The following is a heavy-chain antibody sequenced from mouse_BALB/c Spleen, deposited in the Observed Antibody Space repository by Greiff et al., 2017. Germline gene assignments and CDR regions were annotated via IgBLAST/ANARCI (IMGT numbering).Heavy chain of an antibody. D-gene: IGHD2-4*01. CDR3: AGSCDYGFAY. J-gene: IGHJ3*01. CDR2: ISSGGST. Sequence: DVHLVESGGGLVKPGGSLKLSCAASGFTFSSYAMSWVRQTPEKRLEWVASISSGGSTYYPDSVKGRFTISGDNARNILYLQMSSLRSEDTAMYCGAGSCDYGFAYWGQGTLVTVSA. CDR1: GFTFSSYA. V-gene: IGHV5-6-5*01.